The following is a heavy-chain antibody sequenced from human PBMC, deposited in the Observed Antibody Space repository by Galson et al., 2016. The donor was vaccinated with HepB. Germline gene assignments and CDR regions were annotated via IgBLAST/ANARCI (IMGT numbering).Heavy chain of an antibody. CDR3: ASGLEGFDI. V-gene: IGHV3-48*03. CDR2: ISSGGSSM. D-gene: IGHD3-10*01. CDR1: GFTFSKSE. J-gene: IGHJ3*02. Sequence: SLRLSCAASGFTFSKSEMNWVRQAPGEGLEWVSYISSGGSSMYYADSVKGRFTISRDNAKNSVSLQMNSLRAEDTAVYYCASGLEGFDIWGQGTLVTVSS.